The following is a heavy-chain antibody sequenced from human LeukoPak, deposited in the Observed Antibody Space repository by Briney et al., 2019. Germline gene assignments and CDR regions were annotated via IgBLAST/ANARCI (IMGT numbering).Heavy chain of an antibody. D-gene: IGHD3-22*01. J-gene: IGHJ4*02. CDR1: GFTFSSYS. Sequence: GGSLGLSCAASGFTFSSYSMTWVRQAPGKGLEWVSSISSSSSYIYYADSVKGRLTISRDNAKNSLYLQMNSLRAEDTAVYYCARDKEYYDSSGYYDYWGQGTLVTVSS. CDR3: ARDKEYYDSSGYYDY. V-gene: IGHV3-21*01. CDR2: ISSSSSYI.